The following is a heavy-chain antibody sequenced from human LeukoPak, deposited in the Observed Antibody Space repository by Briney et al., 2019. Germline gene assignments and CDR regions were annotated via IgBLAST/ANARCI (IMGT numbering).Heavy chain of an antibody. Sequence: PSETLSLTCTVSGGSVSSGSYYWSWIRQPPGKGLEWIGYIYYSGSTNYNPSLKSRVTISVDTSKNQFSLKLSSVTAADTAVYYCARGRPGIQLWLPEFDYWGQGTLVTVSS. D-gene: IGHD5-18*01. CDR2: IYYSGST. CDR3: ARGRPGIQLWLPEFDY. V-gene: IGHV4-61*01. CDR1: GGSVSSGSYY. J-gene: IGHJ4*02.